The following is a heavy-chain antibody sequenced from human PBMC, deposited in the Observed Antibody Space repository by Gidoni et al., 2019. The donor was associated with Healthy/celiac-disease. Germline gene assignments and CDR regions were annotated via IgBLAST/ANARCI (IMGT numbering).Heavy chain of an antibody. Sequence: QVQLVQSGAEVKKPGAAVKVSCKASGYTITGYYMHWVRQASGQGLEWMGWINTNSGGTNYAKKFKGRVTKTRDTSISTAYMELSRLRSDETAVYYCAYHTTFYYFEYWGQGTLVTVSS. CDR2: INTNSGGT. CDR3: AYHTTFYYFEY. J-gene: IGHJ4*02. CDR1: GYTITGYY. V-gene: IGHV1-2*02. D-gene: IGHD3-16*01.